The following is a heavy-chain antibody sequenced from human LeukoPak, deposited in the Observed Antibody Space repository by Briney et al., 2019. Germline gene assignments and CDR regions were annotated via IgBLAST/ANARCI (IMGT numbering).Heavy chain of an antibody. V-gene: IGHV1-2*02. CDR3: ARYTYGGNWSLGY. CDR1: GFTFTGYY. CDR2: VNPNSGGT. J-gene: IGHJ4*02. Sequence: ASVKVSCKASGFTFTGYYIHWVRQAPGQGLEWMGWVNPNSGGTKYAQKFQGRVSMTSDTSISTAYMELSRLTSDDTAVYYCARYTYGGNWSLGYWGQGTLVTVSS. D-gene: IGHD4-23*01.